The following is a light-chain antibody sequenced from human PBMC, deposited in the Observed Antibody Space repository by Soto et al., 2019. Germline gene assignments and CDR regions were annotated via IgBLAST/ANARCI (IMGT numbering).Light chain of an antibody. Sequence: QSVLTQPPSVSAAPGQKVTVSFSGSRSNIGNNAVAWYQHLPGTAPKLLIYDNDKRPSGISDRFSASKSGTSATLAITGLQTGDEADYDCETWDSSLSAGVFGGGTKLTVL. J-gene: IGLJ3*02. CDR1: RSNIGNNA. CDR3: ETWDSSLSAGV. CDR2: DND. V-gene: IGLV1-51*01.